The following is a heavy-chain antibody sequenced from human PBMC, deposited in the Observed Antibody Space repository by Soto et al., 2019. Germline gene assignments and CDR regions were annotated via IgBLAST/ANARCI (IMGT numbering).Heavy chain of an antibody. CDR2: INHSGST. CDR3: ARGALVDFAVVVAAPRPGMDV. V-gene: IGHV4-34*01. J-gene: IGHJ6*02. CDR1: GGSISSYY. Sequence: PSETLSLTCTVSGGSISSYYWGWIRQPPGKGLEWIGEINHSGSTNYNPSLKSRVTISVDTSKNQFSLKLSPVTAADTAVYYCARGALVDFAVVVAAPRPGMDVWGQGTTVTVSS. D-gene: IGHD2-15*01.